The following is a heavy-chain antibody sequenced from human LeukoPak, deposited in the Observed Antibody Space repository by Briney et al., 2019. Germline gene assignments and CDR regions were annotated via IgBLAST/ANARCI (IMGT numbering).Heavy chain of an antibody. CDR1: GESFSDYY. J-gene: IGHJ4*02. CDR3: ARYDSSGYNY. V-gene: IGHV4-34*01. Sequence: PSETLSLTCAVSGESFSDYYWNWIRQPPGKGLEWIGEINHSGSTNYNPSLKSRVTISVDTSKNQSSLKLSSVTAADTAVYYCARYDSSGYNYWGQGTLVTVSS. CDR2: INHSGST. D-gene: IGHD3-22*01.